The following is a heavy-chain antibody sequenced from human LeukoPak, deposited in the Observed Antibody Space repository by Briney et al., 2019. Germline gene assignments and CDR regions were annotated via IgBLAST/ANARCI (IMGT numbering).Heavy chain of an antibody. Sequence: PSETLSLTCAVSGGSITSSNWWTWVRQPPGKGLEWIGEIYHSGSTNYNPSLKSRVTISLDKPKNQFSLKLSSVTAADTAVYYCASPSQNDYWGQGTLVTVSS. V-gene: IGHV4-4*02. CDR2: IYHSGST. CDR3: ASPSQNDY. CDR1: GGSITSSNW. J-gene: IGHJ4*02.